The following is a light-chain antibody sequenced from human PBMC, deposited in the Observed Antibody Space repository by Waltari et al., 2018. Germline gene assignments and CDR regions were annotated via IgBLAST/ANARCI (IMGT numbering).Light chain of an antibody. CDR2: EVS. CDR3: SSYTSSSTLV. V-gene: IGLV2-14*01. Sequence: QDALTQPASVSGSPGRPITISCTGTRSDVGGYNYVTWNQQHPVKAPKLMIYEVSNRPSGVSTRFSGSKSGNKASLTISGLQAEDEANYYCSSYTSSSTLVFGGGTKLTVL. CDR1: RSDVGGYNY. J-gene: IGLJ3*02.